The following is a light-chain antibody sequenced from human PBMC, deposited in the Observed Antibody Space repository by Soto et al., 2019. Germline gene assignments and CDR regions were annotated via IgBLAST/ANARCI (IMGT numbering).Light chain of an antibody. CDR3: QQYGSSPYT. Sequence: EIVLTQSPGTLSLSPGERSTLSCRASQSVISTYLAWYQQRPGQPPRLLIYDTSSRVTGIPDRFSGSGSGTDFTLTISSLAPDDFAVYYCQQYGSSPYTVGQGTKLEI. V-gene: IGKV3-20*01. CDR1: QSVISTY. J-gene: IGKJ2*01. CDR2: DTS.